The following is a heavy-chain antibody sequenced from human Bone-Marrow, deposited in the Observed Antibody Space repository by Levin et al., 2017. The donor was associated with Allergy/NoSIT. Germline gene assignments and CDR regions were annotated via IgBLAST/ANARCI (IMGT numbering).Heavy chain of an antibody. CDR2: IKQDGSEK. V-gene: IGHV3-7*01. CDR3: AREAARPSYFDS. J-gene: IGHJ4*02. CDR1: GFSFSSYW. Sequence: GGSLRLSCAASGFSFSSYWMSWVRQVPGKGLEWVANIKQDGSEKYYVNSVKGRFTISRDNAKTSLYLQMNSLRAEDTGVYYCAREAARPSYFDSWGQGTLVSVSS. D-gene: IGHD6-6*01.